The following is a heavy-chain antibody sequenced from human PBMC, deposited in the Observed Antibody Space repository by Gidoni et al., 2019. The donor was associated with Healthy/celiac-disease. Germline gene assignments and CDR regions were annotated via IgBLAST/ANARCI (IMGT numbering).Heavy chain of an antibody. CDR1: GFTCSRYS. D-gene: IGHD4-17*01. CDR3: ARDPSRMVTTTPPYYFDY. Sequence: EVQLVESGGGLVKTGGSLRRSCAASGFTCSRYSMNGVRQAPGKGLEWVSSISSSSSYIYYDDSVKGRFTISRDNAKNSLYLQMNCLRAEDTAVYYCARDPSRMVTTTPPYYFDYWGQGTLVTVSS. V-gene: IGHV3-21*01. J-gene: IGHJ4*02. CDR2: ISSSSSYI.